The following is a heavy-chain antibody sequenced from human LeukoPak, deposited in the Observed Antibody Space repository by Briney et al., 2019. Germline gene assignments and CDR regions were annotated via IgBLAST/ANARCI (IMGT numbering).Heavy chain of an antibody. J-gene: IGHJ4*02. D-gene: IGHD5-18*01. V-gene: IGHV3-30*03. CDR3: ATEDTAMRGEDYFDY. CDR2: ISYDGSNK. CDR1: GFTFSSYG. Sequence: GGSLRLSCAASGFTFSSYGMSWVRQAPGKGLEWVAVISYDGSNKYYADSVKGRFTISRDNSKNTLYLQMNSLRAEDTAVYYCATEDTAMRGEDYFDYWGQGTLVTVSS.